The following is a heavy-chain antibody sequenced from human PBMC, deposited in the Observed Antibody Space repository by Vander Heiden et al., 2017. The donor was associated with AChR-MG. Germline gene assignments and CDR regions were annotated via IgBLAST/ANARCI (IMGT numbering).Heavy chain of an antibody. Sequence: EVQLVESGGGLVQPGGSVGLSCAGSGFNFSDYSMNWVRQAPGKGLEWVSYISDAGSNMYFADSVKGRFTVSRDNAKNSLYLQMHSLRDEDTAVYYCARKSTSIHFDYWGRGTLVTVSS. J-gene: IGHJ4*02. CDR2: ISDAGSNM. CDR3: ARKSTSIHFDY. D-gene: IGHD2-2*01. V-gene: IGHV3-48*02. CDR1: GFNFSDYS.